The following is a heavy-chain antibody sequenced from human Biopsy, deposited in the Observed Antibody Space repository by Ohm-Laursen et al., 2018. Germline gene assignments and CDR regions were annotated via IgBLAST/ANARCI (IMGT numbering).Heavy chain of an antibody. D-gene: IGHD3-10*01. J-gene: IGHJ6*02. CDR3: ARGGSGSGYYGMDV. CDR1: GDTFNKYG. V-gene: IGHV1-69*04. CDR2: IIPIVDIV. Sequence: SSVKVSCNASGDTFNKYGIFWVRQAPGQGLEWMGRIIPIVDIVNYAQRFQGRVTMTADKSTSTAYLDLSSLISEDTAVYYCARGGSGSGYYGMDVWGQGTTVTVSS.